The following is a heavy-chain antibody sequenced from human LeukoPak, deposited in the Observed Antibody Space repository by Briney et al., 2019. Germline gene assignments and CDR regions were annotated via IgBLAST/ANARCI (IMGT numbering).Heavy chain of an antibody. V-gene: IGHV4-39*07. CDR1: GGSISSSSYY. Sequence: ASETLSLTCTVSGGSISSSSYYWGWIRQPPGKGLEWIGSIYYSGSTYYNPSLKSRVTISVDTSKNQFSLKLSSVTAADTAVYYCARVNLELRTGFDYWGQGTLVTVSS. CDR3: ARVNLELRTGFDY. J-gene: IGHJ4*02. CDR2: IYYSGST. D-gene: IGHD1-7*01.